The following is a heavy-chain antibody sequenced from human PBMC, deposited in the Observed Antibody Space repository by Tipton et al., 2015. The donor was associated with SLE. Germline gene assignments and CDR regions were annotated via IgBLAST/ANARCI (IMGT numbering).Heavy chain of an antibody. J-gene: IGHJ4*02. CDR3: ARVWDYDVWGRFTAYFDN. V-gene: IGHV4-59*12. Sequence: TLSLTCSVSVGSISSYFWSWIRQPTGKGLEWIGYLFHSGNPDYSGSTDYSPSLKSRVTISGDTSKNQFSLNLRSVSAADTAVYYCARVWDYDVWGRFTAYFDNWGQGTLVTVSS. CDR2: LFHSGNPDYSGST. CDR1: VGSISSYF. D-gene: IGHD3-3*01.